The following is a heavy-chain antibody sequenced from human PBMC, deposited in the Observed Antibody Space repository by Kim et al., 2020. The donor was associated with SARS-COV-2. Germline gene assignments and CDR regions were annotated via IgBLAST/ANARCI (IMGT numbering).Heavy chain of an antibody. Sequence: AQKSPGRVTMTRDTSTSTVYMGLSSLGSEDTAVYYCARHDYYGSGSYDYWGQGTLVTVSS. V-gene: IGHV1-46*01. CDR3: ARHDYYGSGSYDY. J-gene: IGHJ4*02. D-gene: IGHD3-10*01.